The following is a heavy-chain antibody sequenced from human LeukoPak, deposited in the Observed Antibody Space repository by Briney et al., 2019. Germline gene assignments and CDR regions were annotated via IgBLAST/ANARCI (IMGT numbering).Heavy chain of an antibody. V-gene: IGHV3-21*01. J-gene: IGHJ4*02. CDR2: ISSSSSYI. D-gene: IGHD5-24*01. Sequence: GGSLRLSCAASGFTFCSYSMNWVRQAPGKGLEWVSSISSSSSYIYYADSVKGRFTISRDNAKNSLYLQMNSLRAEDTAVYYCARVMRRDGYNPGDYWGQGTLVTVSS. CDR3: ARVMRRDGYNPGDY. CDR1: GFTFCSYS.